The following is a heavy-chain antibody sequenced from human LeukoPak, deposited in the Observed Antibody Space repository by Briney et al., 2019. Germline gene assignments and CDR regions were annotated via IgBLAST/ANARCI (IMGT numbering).Heavy chain of an antibody. CDR2: INDSGTT. J-gene: IGHJ4*02. Sequence: SETLSLTCAVYGGSFTDYNWTWPRQSPEKGLEWIGEINDSGTTHYNPSLKSRVTISVDTAKHQFSLRMRSLTAADTAVYYCARGLDLEGLDYWGQGTLVTVSS. V-gene: IGHV4-34*01. CDR3: ARGLDLEGLDY. CDR1: GGSFTDYN. D-gene: IGHD1-1*01.